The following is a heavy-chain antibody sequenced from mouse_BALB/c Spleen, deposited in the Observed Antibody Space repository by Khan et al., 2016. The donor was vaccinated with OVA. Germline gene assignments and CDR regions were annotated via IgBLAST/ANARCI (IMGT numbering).Heavy chain of an antibody. D-gene: IGHD2-4*01. CDR1: GFTFSSYA. J-gene: IGHJ3*01. Sequence: EVELVESGGGLVKPGGSLKLSCAASGFTFSSYAMSWVRQTPAKRLEWVASISSGGSTYYPDSVKGRFTISSDNARNILYLQMSSLRSADTARYYCARGVRLRRPGWFAYWGQGTLSLSLQ. CDR2: ISSGGST. V-gene: IGHV5-6-5*01. CDR3: ARGVRLRRPGWFAY.